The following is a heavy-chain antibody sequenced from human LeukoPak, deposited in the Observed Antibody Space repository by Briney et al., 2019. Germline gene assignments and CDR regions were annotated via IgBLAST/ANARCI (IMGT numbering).Heavy chain of an antibody. CDR1: GYSFSGYY. V-gene: IGHV1-2*02. D-gene: IGHD4-17*01. CDR3: ARVWFYGNNGVEDCFDY. J-gene: IGHJ4*02. CDR2: INPNSGGT. Sequence: GASVKVSCKGSGYSFSGYYIHWVRQAPGQGLEWMGWINPNSGGTTYAQKFQGRVTMTRDTSISTAYMELSRLRSDDTAVYYCARVWFYGNNGVEDCFDYWGQGTLVTVSS.